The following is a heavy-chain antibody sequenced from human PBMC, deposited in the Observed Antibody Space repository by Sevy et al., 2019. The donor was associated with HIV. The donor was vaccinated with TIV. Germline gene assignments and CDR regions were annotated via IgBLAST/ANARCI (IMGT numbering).Heavy chain of an antibody. CDR2: IYYSGST. Sequence: SETLSLTCTVSGGSISSSSYYWGWIRQPPGKGLEWIGSIYYSGSTYYNPSLKSRVTISVDTSKNQFSLKLSSVTAADTAVYYCAGPPGHYSDSSGYAAGWFDPWGQGTLVTVSS. CDR1: GGSISSSSYY. D-gene: IGHD3-22*01. CDR3: AGPPGHYSDSSGYAAGWFDP. J-gene: IGHJ5*02. V-gene: IGHV4-39*01.